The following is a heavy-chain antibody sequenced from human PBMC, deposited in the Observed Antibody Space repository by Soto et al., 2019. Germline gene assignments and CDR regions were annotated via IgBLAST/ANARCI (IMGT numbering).Heavy chain of an antibody. V-gene: IGHV4-59*01. CDR2: IYYSGST. CDR1: GGSISSYY. CDR3: ARISSITMVRGVTYYFDY. J-gene: IGHJ4*02. D-gene: IGHD3-10*01. Sequence: PSETLSLTCTVSGGSISSYYWGWIRPPPGKGLEWIGYIYYSGSTNYNPSLKSRVTISVDTSKNQFSLKLSSVTAADTAVYYCARISSITMVRGVTYYFDYWGQGTLVTVSS.